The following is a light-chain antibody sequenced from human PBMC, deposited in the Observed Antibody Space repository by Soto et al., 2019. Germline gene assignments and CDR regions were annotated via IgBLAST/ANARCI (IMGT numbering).Light chain of an antibody. CDR2: AAS. CDR1: QGLSSD. V-gene: IGKV1-9*01. Sequence: DIQLTQSPSFLSASVGDRVTITCRASQGLSSDLAWYQQKPAKAPKLLIYAASTLQSGVPSRFSGSGSRTEFTLTIISLQPEDFETYGCQQRNIYPITFGQGTLLEIK. CDR3: QQRNIYPIT. J-gene: IGKJ5*01.